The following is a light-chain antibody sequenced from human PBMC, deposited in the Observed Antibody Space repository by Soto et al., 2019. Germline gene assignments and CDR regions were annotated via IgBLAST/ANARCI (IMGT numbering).Light chain of an antibody. V-gene: IGLV1-47*01. CDR1: SSNIGSNY. Sequence: QPVLTQPPSASGTPGQSVTISCSGSSSNIGSNYVYWYQQLPGTAPKLLIYRNTERPSGVPDRFSGSKSGTSASLAISGLRSEDEADYFCATWDDSLSGRVFGGGTKVTVL. CDR3: ATWDDSLSGRV. J-gene: IGLJ3*02. CDR2: RNT.